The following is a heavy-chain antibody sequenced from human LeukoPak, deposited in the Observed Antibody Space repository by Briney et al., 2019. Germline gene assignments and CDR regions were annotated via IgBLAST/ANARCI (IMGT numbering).Heavy chain of an antibody. J-gene: IGHJ3*02. V-gene: IGHV4-59*08. CDR3: ARPQDYGDGAFDI. Sequence: PSETLSLTCTVSGGSISSYYWSWIRQPPGKGLEWIGYIYYSGSTNCNPSLKSRVTISVDTSKNQFSLKLSSVTAADTAVYYCARPQDYGDGAFDIWGQGTMVTVSS. D-gene: IGHD4-17*01. CDR1: GGSISSYY. CDR2: IYYSGST.